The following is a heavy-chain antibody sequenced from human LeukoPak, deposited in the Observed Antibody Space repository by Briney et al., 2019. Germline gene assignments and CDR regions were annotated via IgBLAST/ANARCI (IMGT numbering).Heavy chain of an antibody. Sequence: PGGALRLSXAASGVTFSSDGMDWSREGPGKGVGRGGFIRDDGSKKYYADSVKGGFTISRDNSKKTLYMQMNSLRPEDMAVYYCAKEKAAPHDYWGPGPLVTVSS. J-gene: IGHJ4*02. CDR2: IRDDGSKK. CDR3: AKEKAAPHDY. D-gene: IGHD6-13*01. V-gene: IGHV3-30*02. CDR1: GVTFSSDG.